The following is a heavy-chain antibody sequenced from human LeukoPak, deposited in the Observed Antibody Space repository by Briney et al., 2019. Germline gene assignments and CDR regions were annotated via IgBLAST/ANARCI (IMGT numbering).Heavy chain of an antibody. CDR3: ARYNVDDDYVDY. V-gene: IGHV3-30*02. J-gene: IGHJ4*02. CDR1: GFTFSSYG. Sequence: PGGSLRLSCAASGFTFSSYGMHWVRQAPGKGLEWVAFIRYDGSNKYYADSVKGRFTISRDNSKNTLYLQMNSLRAEDTAVYYCARYNVDDDYVDYWGQGTLVTVSS. D-gene: IGHD1-14*01. CDR2: IRYDGSNK.